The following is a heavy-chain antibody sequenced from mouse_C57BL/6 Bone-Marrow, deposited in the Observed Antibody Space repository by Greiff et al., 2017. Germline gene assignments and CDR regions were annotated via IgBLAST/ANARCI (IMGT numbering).Heavy chain of an antibody. CDR1: GYAFRTYW. Sequence: VQVVESGAELVKPGASVKISCKVSGYAFRTYWMNWVKQRPGKGLEWIGQIYPGAGDTNYNGKFKGKATLTADKSSSTAYMQLSSLTSEDSAVYFCARDWDYCDYWGQGNTLTVSS. V-gene: IGHV1-80*01. D-gene: IGHD4-1*01. CDR2: IYPGAGDT. CDR3: ARDWDYCDY. J-gene: IGHJ2*01.